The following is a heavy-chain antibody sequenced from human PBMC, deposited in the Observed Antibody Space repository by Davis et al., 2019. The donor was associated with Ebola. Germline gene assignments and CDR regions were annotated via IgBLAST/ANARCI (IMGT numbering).Heavy chain of an antibody. CDR3: AKGRDDAISPFCGGDCHPSSDS. CDR2: LSGVGGSP. CDR1: GFIFRRFS. J-gene: IGHJ4*02. Sequence: GESLKISCQVSGFIFRRFSMTWVRQAPGKGLEWVSALSGVGGSPYYADSVKGRFTISRDNSKKTLYLQINSLRAEDTAVYYCAKGRDDAISPFCGGDCHPSSDSWGQGTLVTVSS. D-gene: IGHD2-21*01. V-gene: IGHV3-23*01.